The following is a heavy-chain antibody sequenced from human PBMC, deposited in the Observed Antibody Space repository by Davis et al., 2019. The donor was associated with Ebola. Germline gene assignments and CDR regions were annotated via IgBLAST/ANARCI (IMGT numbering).Heavy chain of an antibody. Sequence: GESLKISCAASGFTFSSYAMHWVRQAPGKGLEWVAVISYDGSNKYYADSVKGRFTISRDNSKNTLYLQMNSLRAEDTAVYYCARVGDYGDYLFAYYYGMDVWGQGTTVTVSS. J-gene: IGHJ6*02. CDR1: GFTFSSYA. D-gene: IGHD4-17*01. CDR2: ISYDGSNK. CDR3: ARVGDYGDYLFAYYYGMDV. V-gene: IGHV3-30-3*01.